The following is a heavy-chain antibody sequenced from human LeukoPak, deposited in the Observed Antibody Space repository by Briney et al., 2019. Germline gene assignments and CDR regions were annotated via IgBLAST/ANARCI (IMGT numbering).Heavy chain of an antibody. CDR2: ISSSGSTI. CDR3: ARDRSGYSSFDI. V-gene: IGHV3-48*04. CDR1: GFTFSSYA. J-gene: IGHJ3*02. D-gene: IGHD3-3*01. Sequence: PGGSLRLSCAASGFTFSSYAMSWVRQAPGKGLEWVSYISSSGSTIYYADSVKGRFTISRDNAKNSLYLQMNSLRAEDTAVYYCARDRSGYSSFDIWGQGTMVTVSS.